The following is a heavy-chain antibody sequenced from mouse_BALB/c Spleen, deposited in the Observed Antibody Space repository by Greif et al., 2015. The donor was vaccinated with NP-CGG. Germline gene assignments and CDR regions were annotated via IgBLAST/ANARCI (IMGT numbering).Heavy chain of an antibody. CDR1: GFTFSTYG. CDR3: ARTGYFDF. J-gene: IGHJ1*01. V-gene: IGHV5-6-5*01. Sequence: EVKVVESGGGLAKPGGSLKLSCAASGFTFSTYGMSWVRQTPEKRLDWVASISSGGSTYYPDSGKGRFAISGDNARDILYLQMSSLRSEDTAIYYCARTGYFDFWGAGTTVTVSS. CDR2: ISSGGST.